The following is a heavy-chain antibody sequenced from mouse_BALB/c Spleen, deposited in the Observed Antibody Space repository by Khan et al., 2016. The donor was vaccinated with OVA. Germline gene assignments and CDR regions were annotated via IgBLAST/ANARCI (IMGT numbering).Heavy chain of an antibody. CDR2: ISSGGRT. V-gene: IGHV5-6-5*01. CDR3: ARDYWFVY. J-gene: IGHJ3*01. Sequence: VQLKESGGGLVKPGGSLKVSCAASGFTFSNYAMSWVRQTPEKRLEWVASISSGGRTYYPDSVKGGVTISRDNARNILYLQMSSLRSEDSAMYYCARDYWFVYWGQGTLVTVSA. CDR1: GFTFSNYA.